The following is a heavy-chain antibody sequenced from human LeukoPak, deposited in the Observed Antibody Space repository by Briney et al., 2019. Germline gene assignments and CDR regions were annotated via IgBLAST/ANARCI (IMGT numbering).Heavy chain of an antibody. D-gene: IGHD2-2*01. V-gene: IGHV1-8*03. CDR2: MNPNSGNT. CDR3: ARVGRPCSSTSCYCDWFDP. CDR1: GYTFTSYD. Sequence: ASVKVSCKASGYTFTSYDINWVRQATGQGLEWMGWMNPNSGNTGYAQKFQGRVTITRNPSISTAYMELSSLRSEDTAVYYCARVGRPCSSTSCYCDWFDPWGQGTLVTVSS. J-gene: IGHJ5*02.